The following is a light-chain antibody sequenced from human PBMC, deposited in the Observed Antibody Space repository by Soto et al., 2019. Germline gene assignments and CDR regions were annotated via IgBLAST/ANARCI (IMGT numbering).Light chain of an antibody. Sequence: QSVLTQPPSASGTPGQRVTISCSGSSSNIGSNYVYWYQQFTGAAPKVLIYRNNQRPSGVPDRFSGSKSGTSAFLAISGLQSEDEADYYCAVWDDSLNRLVFGGGTKLTVL. J-gene: IGLJ3*02. CDR1: SSNIGSNY. CDR2: RNN. V-gene: IGLV1-47*01. CDR3: AVWDDSLNRLV.